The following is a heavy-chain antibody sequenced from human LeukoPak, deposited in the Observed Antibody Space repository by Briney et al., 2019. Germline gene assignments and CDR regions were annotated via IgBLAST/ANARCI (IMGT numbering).Heavy chain of an antibody. V-gene: IGHV4-61*02. Sequence: SETLSLTCSVSGGSISSDHYYWNWIRQPAGRGLEWIGRIYTGGSTNNNPSLKSRVTISIDTSKKQFSLKLSSVTAADTAVYYCARDSFDGSGYRPFDFWGQGTLVTVSS. CDR2: IYTGGST. CDR3: ARDSFDGSGYRPFDF. D-gene: IGHD3-22*01. CDR1: GGSISSDHYY. J-gene: IGHJ4*02.